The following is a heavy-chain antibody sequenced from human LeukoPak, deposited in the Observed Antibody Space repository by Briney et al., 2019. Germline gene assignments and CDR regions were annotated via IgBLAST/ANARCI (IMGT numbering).Heavy chain of an antibody. D-gene: IGHD6-13*01. CDR3: ARDRRSSAGSDF. V-gene: IGHV3-7*01. J-gene: IGHJ4*02. CDR1: GFTFSNYW. Sequence: GGSLRLSCATSGFTFSNYWMSWVRQAPGEGLEWVANINQGGSGKYYLDSVKGRFSISRDNAKNSLFLRMDSLRADDTAAYYCARDRRSSAGSDFWGQGTRVTVS. CDR2: INQGGSGK.